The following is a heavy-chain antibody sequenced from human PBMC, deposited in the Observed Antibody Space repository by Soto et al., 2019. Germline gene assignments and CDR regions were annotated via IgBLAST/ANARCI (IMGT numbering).Heavy chain of an antibody. D-gene: IGHD6-13*01. J-gene: IGHJ3*01. CDR3: TRSIITTAGTDAFDL. CDR1: GYTSTSYY. Sequence: QVQLVQSGAEVKKPGASVRVSCKASGYTSTSYYIHWVRQAPGQGPEWMGMISPSSGGTDYAQKFQGRVTMTRDTSTSTVYMELSSLRSEDTAVYFCTRSIITTAGTDAFDLWGQGTLVTVSS. V-gene: IGHV1-46*03. CDR2: ISPSSGGT.